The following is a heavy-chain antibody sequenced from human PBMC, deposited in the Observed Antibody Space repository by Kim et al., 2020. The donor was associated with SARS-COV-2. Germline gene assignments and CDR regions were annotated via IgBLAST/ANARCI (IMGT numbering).Heavy chain of an antibody. CDR1: GFIITAYW. D-gene: IGHD3-10*01. Sequence: GGSLRLSCITSGFIITAYWMTWVRQPPGKGLEWVGNINEDGSETYYADSVKGRFTISRDNAKNSLYLQMNSLRAEDTAVYYCMRDPGTYWCQGTLVIVPS. V-gene: IGHV3-7*01. CDR3: MRDPGTY. J-gene: IGHJ4*02. CDR2: INEDGSET.